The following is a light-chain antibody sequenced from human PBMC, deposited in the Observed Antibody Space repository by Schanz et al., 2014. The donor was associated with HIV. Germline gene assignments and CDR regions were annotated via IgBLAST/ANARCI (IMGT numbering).Light chain of an antibody. V-gene: IGLV3-21*01. CDR2: YDT. Sequence: SYVLTQPPSVSVAPGKTASITCGGNNVGIKSVHWYQQKPGQAPVMVISYDTDRPSGIPERFSGSNSGHTATLTISRVEAGDEADYYCQVWDTFISAVFGGGTKLTVL. CDR3: QVWDTFISAV. J-gene: IGLJ2*01. CDR1: NVGIKS.